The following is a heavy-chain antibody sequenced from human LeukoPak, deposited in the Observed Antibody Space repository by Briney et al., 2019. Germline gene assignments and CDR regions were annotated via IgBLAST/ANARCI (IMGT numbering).Heavy chain of an antibody. CDR3: ARFGYYYDSSGYYEKYYFDY. V-gene: IGHV4-39*07. Sequence: SETLSLTCTVSGGSISSSSYYWGWIRQPPGKGLEWIGSIYHSGSTYYNLSLKSRVTISVDTSTNEFSLKLRSVTAADTAVYFCARFGYYYDSSGYYEKYYFDYWGQGTLVTVSS. CDR2: IYHSGST. CDR1: GGSISSSSYY. J-gene: IGHJ4*02. D-gene: IGHD3-22*01.